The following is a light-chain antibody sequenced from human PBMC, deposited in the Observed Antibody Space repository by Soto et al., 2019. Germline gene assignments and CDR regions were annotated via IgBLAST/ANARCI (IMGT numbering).Light chain of an antibody. CDR3: AAWDVSLNGHLV. J-gene: IGLJ2*01. V-gene: IGLV1-44*01. CDR2: SND. Sequence: QSVLTHPPSASGTPGQSVTISCSGGSSNIGWNTVSWYQQYPDTAPKLLIYSNDNRASGVPDRVSGSKSGTSASLAISGLQSEDEAYYYCAAWDVSLNGHLVVGGGNKLTVL. CDR1: SSNIGWNT.